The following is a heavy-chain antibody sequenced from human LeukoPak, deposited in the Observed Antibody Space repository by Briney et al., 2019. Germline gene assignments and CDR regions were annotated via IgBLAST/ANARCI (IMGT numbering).Heavy chain of an antibody. D-gene: IGHD6-13*01. J-gene: IGHJ4*02. CDR3: ARQAGGIAAAGKTFDY. Sequence: PSETLSLTCAVYGGSFSGYYWSWIRQPPGKGLEWIGEINHSGSTNYNPSLKSRVTISVDTSKNQFSLKLSSVTAADTAVYYCARQAGGIAAAGKTFDYWGQGTLVTVSS. V-gene: IGHV4-34*01. CDR1: GGSFSGYY. CDR2: INHSGST.